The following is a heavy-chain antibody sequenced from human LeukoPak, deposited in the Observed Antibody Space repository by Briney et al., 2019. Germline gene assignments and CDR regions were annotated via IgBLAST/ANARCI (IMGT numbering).Heavy chain of an antibody. J-gene: IGHJ4*02. CDR3: ARVGSGFYGDLDY. V-gene: IGHV3-30-3*01. CDR2: ISYDGSNK. CDR1: GFIFRNYS. Sequence: GGSLRLSCAASGFIFRNYSMHWVRQTPGKGLEWAAVISYDGSNKYYAASVKGRFTISRDNSKNTVYLQMSSLRSEDTAVYYCARVGSGFYGDLDYWGQGTLVTVSS. D-gene: IGHD5-12*01.